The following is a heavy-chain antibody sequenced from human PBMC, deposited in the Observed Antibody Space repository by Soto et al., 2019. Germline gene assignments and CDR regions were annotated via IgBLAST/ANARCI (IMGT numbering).Heavy chain of an antibody. J-gene: IGHJ6*03. D-gene: IGHD5-12*01. Sequence: SETLSLTCAVYGGSFSGYYWSWIRQPPGKGLEWIGEINHSGSTNYNPSLKSRVTISVDTSKNQFSLKLSSVTAADTAVYYCARGDSGYDLRYYYYYYMDVWGKGTTVTVSS. CDR1: GGSFSGYY. V-gene: IGHV4-34*01. CDR2: INHSGST. CDR3: ARGDSGYDLRYYYYYYMDV.